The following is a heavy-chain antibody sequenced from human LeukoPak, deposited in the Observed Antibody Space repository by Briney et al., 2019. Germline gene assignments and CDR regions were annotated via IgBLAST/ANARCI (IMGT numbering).Heavy chain of an antibody. D-gene: IGHD3-22*01. Sequence: ASVKVSCKASGYTFINYGISWVRQAPGQGLEWMGWISAYNGNTNYAQKLQGRVTMTTDTSTSTVYMELRSLRYEDTAVYYCARGGFDSSGFYDFWGRGTLVTVSS. J-gene: IGHJ5*01. V-gene: IGHV1-18*01. CDR1: GYTFINYG. CDR2: ISAYNGNT. CDR3: ARGGFDSSGFYDF.